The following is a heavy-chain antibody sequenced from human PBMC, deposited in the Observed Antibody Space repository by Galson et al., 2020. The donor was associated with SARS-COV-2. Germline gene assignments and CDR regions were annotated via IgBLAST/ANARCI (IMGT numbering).Heavy chain of an antibody. CDR1: GFTFDDYA. CDR3: AKDMDWLGGSNYGMDV. V-gene: IGHV3-9*01. Sequence: GGSLRLSCAASGFTFDDYAMHWVRQAPGKGLEWVSGISWNSGSIGYADSVKGRFTISRDNAKNSLYLQMNSLRAEDTALYYCAKDMDWLGGSNYGMDVWGQGTTVTVSS. CDR2: ISWNSGSI. J-gene: IGHJ6*02. D-gene: IGHD3-10*01.